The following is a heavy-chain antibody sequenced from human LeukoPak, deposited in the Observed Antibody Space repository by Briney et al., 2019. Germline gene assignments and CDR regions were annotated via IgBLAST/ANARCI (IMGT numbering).Heavy chain of an antibody. CDR1: GFTFSSYW. CDR2: IKQDGSEK. J-gene: IGHJ6*02. V-gene: IGHV3-7*01. Sequence: PGGSLRLSCAASGFTFSSYWMSWVRQAPGKGLEWVANIKQDGSEKYYVDSVKGRFTISRDNAKNSLYLQMNSLRAEDTAVYYCARHPYYDFWSGYWYYGMDVWGQGTTVTVSS. D-gene: IGHD3-3*01. CDR3: ARHPYYDFWSGYWYYGMDV.